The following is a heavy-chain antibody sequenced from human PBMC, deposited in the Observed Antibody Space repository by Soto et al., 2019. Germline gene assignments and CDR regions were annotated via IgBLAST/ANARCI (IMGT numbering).Heavy chain of an antibody. D-gene: IGHD5-12*01. V-gene: IGHV1-2*02. Sequence: GASVKVSCKASGYTFTGYYMHCVRQAPGQGLEWMGWINPNSGGTNYAQKFQGRVTMTRDTSISTAYMELSRLRSDDTAVYYCARDRGIVATMFDPGPAFWGQGTLVTVSS. CDR1: GYTFTGYY. J-gene: IGHJ4*02. CDR2: INPNSGGT. CDR3: ARDRGIVATMFDPGPAF.